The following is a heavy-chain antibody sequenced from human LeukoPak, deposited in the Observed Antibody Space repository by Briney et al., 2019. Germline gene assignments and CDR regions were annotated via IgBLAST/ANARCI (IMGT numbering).Heavy chain of an antibody. J-gene: IGHJ4*02. CDR3: ARGVMYYDSSGYLFDY. CDR2: IWYDGSNK. V-gene: IGHV3-33*01. CDR1: GFTFSSYG. D-gene: IGHD3-22*01. Sequence: PGRSLRLSCAASGFTFSSYGMHWVRQAPGKGLEWVAIIWYDGSNKYYADSVKGRFTISRDNSKNTLYLQMSSLRAEDTAVYYCARGVMYYDSSGYLFDYWGQGILVTVSS.